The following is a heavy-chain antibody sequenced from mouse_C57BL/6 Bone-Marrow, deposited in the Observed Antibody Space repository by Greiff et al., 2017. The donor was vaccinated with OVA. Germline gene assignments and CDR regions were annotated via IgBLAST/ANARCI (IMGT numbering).Heavy chain of an antibody. J-gene: IGHJ2*01. CDR1: GYAFSSSW. CDR2: IYPGDGDT. D-gene: IGHD1-1*01. Sequence: QVQLQQSGPELVKPGASVKIFCKASGYAFSSSWMNWVKQRPGKGLEWIGRIYPGDGDTNYNGKFKGKATLTADKSSSTAYMQLSSLTSEDSAVYFCARKGSYYYGSSYFDYWGQGTTLTVSS. CDR3: ARKGSYYYGSSYFDY. V-gene: IGHV1-82*01.